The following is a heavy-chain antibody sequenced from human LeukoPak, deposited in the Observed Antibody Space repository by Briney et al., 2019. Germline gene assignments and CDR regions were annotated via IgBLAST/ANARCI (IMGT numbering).Heavy chain of an antibody. CDR3: AKGLSGGGQRGYFDY. J-gene: IGHJ4*02. D-gene: IGHD4-23*01. CDR2: ISYDGDNK. CDR1: GFSFSSYA. V-gene: IGHV3-30*04. Sequence: GGSLRLSCAASGFSFSSYAMHWVGQAPGKGLEWVAVISYDGDNKEYADSVKGRFTISRDHSKNTLYLQMNSLRAEDTAVYYCAKGLSGGGQRGYFDYWGQGTLVTVSS.